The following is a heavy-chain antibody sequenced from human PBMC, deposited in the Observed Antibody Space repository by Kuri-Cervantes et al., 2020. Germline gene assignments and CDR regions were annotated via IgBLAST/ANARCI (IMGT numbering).Heavy chain of an antibody. CDR2: ISYDGSNK. CDR3: ARVNTMMAWYQYYYMDV. D-gene: IGHD2-2*01. V-gene: IGHV3-30-3*01. J-gene: IGHJ6*03. Sequence: GESLKSSCAASGFTFSSYAMHSVRQAPGKGLEWVAVISYDGSNKYYADSVKGRFTISRDNSKNTLYLQMNSLRAEDTAVYYCARVNTMMAWYQYYYMDVWCKGTTVTVSS. CDR1: GFTFSSYA.